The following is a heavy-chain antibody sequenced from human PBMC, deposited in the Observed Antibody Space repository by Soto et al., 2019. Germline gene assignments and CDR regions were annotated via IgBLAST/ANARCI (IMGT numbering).Heavy chain of an antibody. D-gene: IGHD2-2*01. CDR3: ATAISSPFSNFDS. V-gene: IGHV3-7*01. CDR2: IKEDASEE. CDR1: GFTCSTYW. Sequence: EVPLVQSGGDLVQPGGSLRLSGVASGFTCSTYWMTWVRQAPGMGLEWVAGIKEDASEEVYVDSVKGRFSISRDNAKNSLYLQLNSLRAEDTAVYYCATAISSPFSNFDSWGQGYLVTVSS. J-gene: IGHJ4*02.